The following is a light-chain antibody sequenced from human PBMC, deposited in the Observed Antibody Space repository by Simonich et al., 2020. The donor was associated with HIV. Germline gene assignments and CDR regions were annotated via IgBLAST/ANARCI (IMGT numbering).Light chain of an antibody. CDR3: QQYNSYSYT. CDR1: HSSSSY. V-gene: IGKV1-5*03. Sequence: DIQMTQSPSSLSASVGERVTITCRASHSSSSYVNCYQKKPGKAPKLLIYNASSLESGVPSRFSGRGSGTEFTLTISSLQPDDFATYYCQQYNSYSYTFGQGTKLEIK. CDR2: NAS. J-gene: IGKJ2*01.